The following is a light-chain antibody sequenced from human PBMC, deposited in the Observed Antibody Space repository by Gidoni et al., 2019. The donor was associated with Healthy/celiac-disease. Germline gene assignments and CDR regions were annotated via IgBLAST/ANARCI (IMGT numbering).Light chain of an antibody. CDR3: QQSYSTPVT. Sequence: DIQMTQSPSSLSASVGDRVTITCRASQSISSYLNWYQQKPGKAPKLLIYAASSLQSGVPSRFRGSGSGTDFTLTISSLQPEDFATYYCQQSYSTPVTFGQGTKVEIE. V-gene: IGKV1-39*01. CDR2: AAS. CDR1: QSISSY. J-gene: IGKJ1*01.